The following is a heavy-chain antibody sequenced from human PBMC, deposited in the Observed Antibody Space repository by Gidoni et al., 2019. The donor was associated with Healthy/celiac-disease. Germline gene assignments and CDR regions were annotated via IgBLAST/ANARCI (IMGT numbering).Heavy chain of an antibody. CDR2: SSSSSSYI. J-gene: IGHJ6*02. CDR1: GFTFSSYR. Sequence: EVQLVESGGGLVKPGGSLRLSCAASGFTFSSYRMNWVRKAPGKGLEWVSSSSSSSSYIYYADSVKGRFTISRDNAKNALYLQMNSLRAEDTAVYYCARDLAYCGGDCYAYYYYGMDVWGQGTTVTVSS. D-gene: IGHD2-21*02. V-gene: IGHV3-21*01. CDR3: ARDLAYCGGDCYAYYYYGMDV.